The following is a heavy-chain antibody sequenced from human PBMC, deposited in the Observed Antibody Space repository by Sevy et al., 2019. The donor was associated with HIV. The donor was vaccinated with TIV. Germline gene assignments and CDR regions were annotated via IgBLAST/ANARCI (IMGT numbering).Heavy chain of an antibody. CDR1: GGSISSGGYS. V-gene: IGHV4-30-2*01. CDR2: IYHSGSI. J-gene: IGHJ4*02. CDR3: ARDTYDHLGIDY. Sequence: SETLSLTCAVSGGSISSGGYSWSWIRQPPGKGLEWIGYIYHSGSIYYNPSLKSRVTISVDRSKNQFSLKLSSVTAADTAVYYCARDTYDHLGIDYWGQGTLVTVSS. D-gene: IGHD3-22*01.